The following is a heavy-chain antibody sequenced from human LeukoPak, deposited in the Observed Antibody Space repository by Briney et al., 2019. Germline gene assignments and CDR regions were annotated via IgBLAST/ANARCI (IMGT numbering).Heavy chain of an antibody. CDR1: GGSISSGDYY. V-gene: IGHV4-30-4*08. J-gene: IGHJ2*01. D-gene: IGHD2-21*02. CDR3: ARTPIVVVTDYWYFDL. Sequence: KPSQTLSLPCTVSGGSISSGDYYWSWIRQPPGKGLEWIGYIYYSGSTYYNPSLKSRVTISVDTSKNQFSLKLSSVTAADTAVYYCARTPIVVVTDYWYFDLWGRGTLVTVSS. CDR2: IYYSGST.